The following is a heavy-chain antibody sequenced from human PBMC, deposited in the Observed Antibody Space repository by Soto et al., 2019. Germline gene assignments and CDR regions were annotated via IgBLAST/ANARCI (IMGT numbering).Heavy chain of an antibody. CDR3: AKDRGGFARGWEYYDF. Sequence: GSLRVSGAASVFAFSSYTMSWVRQSPGKGLEWVSSISASGGSTYYGDSLKGRFTISRDNSKNTLNLHIKSLGVEDSAVYYCAKDRGGFARGWEYYDFWGQGTQVTVSS. D-gene: IGHD6-19*01. J-gene: IGHJ4*02. CDR1: VFAFSSYT. CDR2: ISASGGST. V-gene: IGHV3-23*01.